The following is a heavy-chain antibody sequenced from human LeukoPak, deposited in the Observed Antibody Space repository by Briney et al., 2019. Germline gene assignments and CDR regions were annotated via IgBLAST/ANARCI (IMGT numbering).Heavy chain of an antibody. CDR2: INHCGST. Sequence: SETLSLTCAVYGGSFSGYYWSWLPHPPGKGREGIVEINHCGSTNYTPSLKSRVTISIHTSKTHFSLKLRSVPAAHTALFFCAGYIVVGPPAMDCFHPWGQGTLVTVSS. V-gene: IGHV4-34*01. CDR3: AGYIVVGPPAMDCFHP. J-gene: IGHJ5*02. D-gene: IGHD2-2*01. CDR1: GGSFSGYY.